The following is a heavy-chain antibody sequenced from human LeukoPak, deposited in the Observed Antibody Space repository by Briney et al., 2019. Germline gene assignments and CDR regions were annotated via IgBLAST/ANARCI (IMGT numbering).Heavy chain of an antibody. Sequence: PSETLSLTCTVSGGSVSSDYWNWIRQPPGKGLEWIGYIHYTGNTNDNPSLKSRDTISMDASKNQFSLKLTSVTAADTALYYCARRSTYGFFDYWGQGTLVTVSS. V-gene: IGHV4-59*08. CDR1: GGSVSSDY. CDR2: IHYTGNT. D-gene: IGHD4-17*01. CDR3: ARRSTYGFFDY. J-gene: IGHJ4*02.